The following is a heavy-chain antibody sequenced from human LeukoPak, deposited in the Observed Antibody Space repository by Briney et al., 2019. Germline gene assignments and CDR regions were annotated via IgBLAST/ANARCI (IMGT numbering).Heavy chain of an antibody. CDR1: GGTISRYY. J-gene: IGHJ4*02. Sequence: SETLSLTCTVSGGTISRYYWSWIRQSPGKGLEWIGYIYSTGSTNSSPSMKSRVSISVDTSKNQFSLNMSSVTAADTAVYYYARHESAVGALFHWGQGVLVTVSS. CDR3: ARHESAVGALFH. D-gene: IGHD1-26*01. CDR2: IYSTGST. V-gene: IGHV4-59*08.